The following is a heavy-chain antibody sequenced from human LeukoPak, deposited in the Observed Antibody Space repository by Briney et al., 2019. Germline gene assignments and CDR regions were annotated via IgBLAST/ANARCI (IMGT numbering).Heavy chain of an antibody. D-gene: IGHD3-22*01. Sequence: PGGSLRLSCAASGFRFDDYGMTWVRQAPGKGLEWVFGINWNGISTGYADSVKGRFTISRDNAKNSLYLQMNSLRAEDTAFYYCARAPLTRYWYESSFDHDTFYYYMDVWGKGTTVTVSS. V-gene: IGHV3-20*04. CDR1: GFRFDDYG. CDR2: INWNGIST. J-gene: IGHJ6*03. CDR3: ARAPLTRYWYESSFDHDTFYYYMDV.